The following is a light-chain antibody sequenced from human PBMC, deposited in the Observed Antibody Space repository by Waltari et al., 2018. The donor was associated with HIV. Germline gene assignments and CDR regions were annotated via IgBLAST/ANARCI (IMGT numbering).Light chain of an antibody. Sequence: EIVLTQSPGTLSLSPGERATLSCRACQTVSSNYLAWYQQKPGQAPRLLIYGASSRATGVPDRFSDSGSGTDFTLTITRLEPEDFAVYYCQQYDNSPITFGQGTRLEIK. CDR2: GAS. V-gene: IGKV3-20*01. J-gene: IGKJ5*01. CDR1: QTVSSNY. CDR3: QQYDNSPIT.